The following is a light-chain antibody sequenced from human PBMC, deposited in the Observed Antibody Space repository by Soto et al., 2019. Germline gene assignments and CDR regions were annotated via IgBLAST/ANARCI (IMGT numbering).Light chain of an antibody. Sequence: DVQMTQSPSSLSASVGDTVTITCRASQGIIDYVAWYQQRPGKAPKLLIYAASTLHTGVPSRFSGCGAGTDFTLTISSLQPEDVATYYCQKYDTAPQTFGQGTRVEI. J-gene: IGKJ1*01. CDR2: AAS. CDR3: QKYDTAPQT. V-gene: IGKV1-27*01. CDR1: QGIIDY.